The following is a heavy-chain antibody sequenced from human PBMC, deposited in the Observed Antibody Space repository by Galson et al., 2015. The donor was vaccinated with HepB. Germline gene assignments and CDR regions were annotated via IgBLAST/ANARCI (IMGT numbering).Heavy chain of an antibody. CDR3: VRDALGGYDF. CDR2: LNQHGNEK. Sequence: SLRLSCAASGFTFTDHWMSWVRQTPRRGLEWVTNLNQHGNEKYYADSVKGRFGISRDNAKNSLYLQMNSLIDEDTAVYYCVRDALGGYDFWGQGTTVIVSS. CDR1: GFTFTDHW. V-gene: IGHV3-7*03. D-gene: IGHD3-22*01. J-gene: IGHJ3*01.